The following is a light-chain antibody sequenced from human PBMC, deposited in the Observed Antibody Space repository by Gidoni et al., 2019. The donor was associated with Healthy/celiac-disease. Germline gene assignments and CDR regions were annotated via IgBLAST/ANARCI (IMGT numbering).Light chain of an antibody. CDR3: QQYNNWPPMYT. V-gene: IGKV3-15*01. Sequence: EIVMTQSPATLSVSPGERATLSCRASQSVSSNLAWYQQKPGQAPRLLISGASTRATGIPARFSGSGSGTEFTLTISSLQSEDFAVYYCQQYNNWPPMYTFGQXTKLEIK. CDR1: QSVSSN. CDR2: GAS. J-gene: IGKJ2*01.